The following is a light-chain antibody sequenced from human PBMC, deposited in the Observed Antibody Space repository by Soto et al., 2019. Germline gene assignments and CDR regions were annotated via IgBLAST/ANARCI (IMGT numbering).Light chain of an antibody. CDR3: SSYTSGTTLYV. Sequence: QSALAQPASVSGSPGQSITISCTGTSSDVGAYNFVCWYQLHPGKAPKLMIYEVSNRPSGVSNRFSGSKSGNTASLTISGLXTEDEADYYCSSYTSGTTLYVFGTGTKVTVL. V-gene: IGLV2-14*01. J-gene: IGLJ1*01. CDR1: SSDVGAYNF. CDR2: EVS.